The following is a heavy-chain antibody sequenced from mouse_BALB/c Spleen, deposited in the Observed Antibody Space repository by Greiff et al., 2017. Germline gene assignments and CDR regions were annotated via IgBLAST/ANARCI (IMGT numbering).Heavy chain of an antibody. D-gene: IGHD1-1*01. Sequence: ESGPGLVKPSQSLSLTCSVTGYSITSGYYWNWIRQFPGNTLEWMGYISYDGSNNYNPSLKNRISITRDTSKNQFFLKLNSVTTEDTATYYCARSTTVVATKYFDYWGQGTTLTVSS. J-gene: IGHJ2*01. CDR2: ISYDGSN. CDR3: ARSTTVVATKYFDY. CDR1: GYSITSGYY. V-gene: IGHV3-6*02.